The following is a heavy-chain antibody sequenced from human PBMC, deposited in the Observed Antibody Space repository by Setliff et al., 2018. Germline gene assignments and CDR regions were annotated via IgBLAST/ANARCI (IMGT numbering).Heavy chain of an antibody. CDR3: ARDPFRNYDTAPVWFDP. CDR2: ISGYNGYT. J-gene: IGHJ5*02. D-gene: IGHD3-22*01. V-gene: IGHV1-18*01. CDR1: GYTFAKYG. Sequence: ASVKVSCKAFGYTFAKYGTSWVRQAPGQGLEWMGWISGYNGYTVYAQKLQGRVTLTTDTSTGTAYMEVRSLRSDDTAVYYCARDPFRNYDTAPVWFDPWGQGTLVTVSS.